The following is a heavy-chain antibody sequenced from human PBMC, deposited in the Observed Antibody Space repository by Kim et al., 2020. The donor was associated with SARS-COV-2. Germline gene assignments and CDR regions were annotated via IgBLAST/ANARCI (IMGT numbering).Heavy chain of an antibody. CDR1: GFTFDDFD. CDR3: VRKLGRVRWNFDY. Sequence: GGSLRLSCAASGFTFDDFDMSWVRQGPGKGLEWVSVINWNGGSTGYADSVKGRFTISRDNARNSIYLQMNSLRAEDTALYYCVRKLGRVRWNFDYWGQGT. V-gene: IGHV3-20*04. CDR2: INWNGGST. J-gene: IGHJ4*02. D-gene: IGHD7-27*01.